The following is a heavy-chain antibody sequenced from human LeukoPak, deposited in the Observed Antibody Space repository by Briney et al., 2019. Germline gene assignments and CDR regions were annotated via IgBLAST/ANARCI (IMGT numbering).Heavy chain of an antibody. J-gene: IGHJ5*02. CDR1: GDSISSSSYY. CDR3: ARVLGHRYFDWLGWFDP. V-gene: IGHV4-39*07. D-gene: IGHD3-9*01. CDR2: IYYSGST. Sequence: SETLSLTCTVSGDSISSSSYYWGWIRQPPGKGLEWIGSIYYSGSTYYNPSLKSRVTISVDTSKNQFSLKLSSVTAADTAVYYCARVLGHRYFDWLGWFDPWGQGTLVTVSS.